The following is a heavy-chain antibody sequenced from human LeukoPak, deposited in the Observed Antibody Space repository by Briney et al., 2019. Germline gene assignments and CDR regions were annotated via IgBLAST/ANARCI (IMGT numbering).Heavy chain of an antibody. D-gene: IGHD2-15*01. V-gene: IGHV1-2*02. CDR1: GYTFVNFG. CDR2: INPNSGGT. Sequence: GASVKVSCKASGYTFVNFGLIWVRQAPGQGLEWMGWINPNSGGTNYAQKFQGRVTMTRDTSISTAYMELSRLRSDDTAVYYCARHLTNPATLAYWGQGTLVTVSS. CDR3: ARHLTNPATLAY. J-gene: IGHJ4*02.